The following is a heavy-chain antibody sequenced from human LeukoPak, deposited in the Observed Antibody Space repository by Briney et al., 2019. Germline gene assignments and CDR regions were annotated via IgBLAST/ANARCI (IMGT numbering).Heavy chain of an antibody. J-gene: IGHJ4*02. CDR3: ARAGVVITTYYFDY. CDR1: GYTFTGYY. D-gene: IGHD3-22*01. CDR2: INPNSGGT. V-gene: IGHV1-2*02. Sequence: ASVKVSCTASGYTFTGYYMHWVRQAPGQGLEWMGWINPNSGGTNYAQKFQGRVTMTRDTSISTAYMELSRLRSDDTAVYYCARAGVVITTYYFDYWGQGTLVTVSS.